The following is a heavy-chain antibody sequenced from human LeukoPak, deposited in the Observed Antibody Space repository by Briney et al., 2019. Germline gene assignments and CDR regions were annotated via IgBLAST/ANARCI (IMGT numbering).Heavy chain of an antibody. CDR3: ARAPHYVGYYFDY. Sequence: SETLSLTCAVYGGSFSGYYWSWIRQPPGKGLEWIGEINHSGSTNYNPSLKSRVTISVDTSKNQFSLKLSSVTAADTAVYYCARAPHYVGYYFDYWGQGTLVTVSS. V-gene: IGHV4-34*01. CDR2: INHSGST. D-gene: IGHD4-23*01. CDR1: GGSFSGYY. J-gene: IGHJ4*02.